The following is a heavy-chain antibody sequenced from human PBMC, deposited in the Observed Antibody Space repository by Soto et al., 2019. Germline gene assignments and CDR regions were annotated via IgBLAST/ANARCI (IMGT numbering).Heavy chain of an antibody. Sequence: QVQLVESGGGVVQPGRSLRLSCAASGFTFSTYAMHWVRQAPGKGLEWVAVISYDGSNKYYADSVKGRFTISRDNSKNTMYLQMTSLRADDTAVYYCARDKSPYSSGWHNRHFDYWGQGTLVTVSS. CDR1: GFTFSTYA. CDR2: ISYDGSNK. CDR3: ARDKSPYSSGWHNRHFDY. J-gene: IGHJ4*02. V-gene: IGHV3-30-3*01. D-gene: IGHD6-19*01.